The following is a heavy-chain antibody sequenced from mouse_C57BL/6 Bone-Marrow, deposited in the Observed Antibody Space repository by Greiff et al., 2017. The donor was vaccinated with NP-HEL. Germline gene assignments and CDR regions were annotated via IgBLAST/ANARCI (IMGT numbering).Heavy chain of an antibody. Sequence: EVQLVESGGGLVQPGGSLKLSCAASGFTFSDYYMYWVRQTPEKRLAWVAYLSNGGGSTYYPDTVKGRFTISRDNAKNTLYLQMSRLKSEDTAMYYCARRDYYGSSYDWYFDVWGTGTTVTVSS. D-gene: IGHD1-1*01. CDR1: GFTFSDYY. J-gene: IGHJ1*03. V-gene: IGHV5-12*01. CDR2: LSNGGGST. CDR3: ARRDYYGSSYDWYFDV.